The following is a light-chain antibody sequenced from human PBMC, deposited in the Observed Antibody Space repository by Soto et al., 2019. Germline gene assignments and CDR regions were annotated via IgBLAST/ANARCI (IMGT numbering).Light chain of an antibody. CDR1: QTIHSF. Sequence: DIQMTQSPSTLSASVGDRVTITCRASQTIHSFLAWYQQNAGKAPKLLIYDASNLESGVPSRFSGSGSGTEFTLTVSSLQPDDFATFYCQQFHSFPCTFGQGTKVEI. CDR2: DAS. V-gene: IGKV1-5*01. J-gene: IGKJ1*01. CDR3: QQFHSFPCT.